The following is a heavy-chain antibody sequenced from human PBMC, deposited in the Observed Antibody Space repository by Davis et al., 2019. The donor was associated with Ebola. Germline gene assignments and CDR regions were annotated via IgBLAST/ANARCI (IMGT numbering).Heavy chain of an antibody. V-gene: IGHV3-7*01. J-gene: IGHJ4*02. CDR2: IKQAGSEK. CDR1: GFTFSSYW. Sequence: GESLKISCAASGFTFSSYWMSWVRQAPGKGLEWVANIKQAGSEKYYVDSVKGRFTISRDNAKNSLYLQMNSLRAEDTAVYYCAREGWDYYGSGSYPNWGQGTLVTVSS. D-gene: IGHD3-10*01. CDR3: AREGWDYYGSGSYPN.